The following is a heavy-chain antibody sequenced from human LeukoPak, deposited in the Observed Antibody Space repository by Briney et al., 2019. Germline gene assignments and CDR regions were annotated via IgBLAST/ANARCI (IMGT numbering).Heavy chain of an antibody. V-gene: IGHV1-2*02. CDR2: INPNSGGT. Sequence: ASVKVSCKASGYTFTSYGISWVRQAPGQGLEWMGWINPNSGGTNYAQKFQGRVTMTRDTSISTAYMELSRLRSDDTAVYYCAGGGYDFVIDYWGQGTLVTVSS. J-gene: IGHJ4*02. CDR1: GYTFTSYG. D-gene: IGHD5-12*01. CDR3: AGGGYDFVIDY.